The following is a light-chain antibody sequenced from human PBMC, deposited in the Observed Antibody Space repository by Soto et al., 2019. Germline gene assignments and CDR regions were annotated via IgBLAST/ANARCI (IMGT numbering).Light chain of an antibody. J-gene: IGLJ2*01. V-gene: IGLV1-44*01. CDR3: SAWDDSLNGLVI. Sequence: QSVLTQPPSASGTPGQRVAISCSGSNSNIGRNYVNWYQHLPGTAPKLLIYSDNQRPSGVPDRFSASKSGTSASLAISGLQSEDEGNYYCSAWDDSLNGLVIFGGGTKLTVL. CDR2: SDN. CDR1: NSNIGRNY.